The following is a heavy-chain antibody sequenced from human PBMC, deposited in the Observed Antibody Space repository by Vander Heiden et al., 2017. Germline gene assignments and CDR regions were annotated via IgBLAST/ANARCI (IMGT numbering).Heavy chain of an antibody. CDR3: ARGDSSSWEFDY. CDR2: MKPNSGNT. CDR1: GYTFTSYD. Sequence: QVQLVQSGAEVKKPGASVKVSCKASGYTFTSYDINWVRQATGQGLEWMGWMKPNSGNTGYAQKFQGRVTMTRNTSIRTAYMELSSMRSEDTAVYYFARGDSSSWEFDYWGQGTLVTVSS. V-gene: IGHV1-8*01. J-gene: IGHJ4*02. D-gene: IGHD6-13*01.